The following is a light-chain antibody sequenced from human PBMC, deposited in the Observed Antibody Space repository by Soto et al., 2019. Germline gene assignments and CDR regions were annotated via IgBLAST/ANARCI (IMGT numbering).Light chain of an antibody. J-gene: IGKJ1*01. CDR2: DTS. Sequence: IPMPKSPSTLSASVGDRVTITCRASQSLSGWLAWYQQKPGKASKLLIYDTSSLKSGVPSRFSGSGSGTEFSLSISSLQPDDFATYYCQQYTSYFRPFAQRTKVDIK. V-gene: IGKV1-5*01. CDR1: QSLSGW. CDR3: QQYTSYFRP.